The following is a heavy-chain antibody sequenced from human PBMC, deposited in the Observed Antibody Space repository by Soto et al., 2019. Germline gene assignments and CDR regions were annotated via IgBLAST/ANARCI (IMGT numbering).Heavy chain of an antibody. CDR3: ARVAVAGTSDY. Sequence: PSETLSLTCAVYGGSFSGYCWSWIRQPPGKGLEWIGEINHSGSTNYNPSLKSRVTISVDTSKNQFSLKLSSVTAADTAVYYCARVAVAGTSDYWGQGTLVTVSS. V-gene: IGHV4-34*01. D-gene: IGHD6-19*01. CDR1: GGSFSGYC. J-gene: IGHJ4*02. CDR2: INHSGST.